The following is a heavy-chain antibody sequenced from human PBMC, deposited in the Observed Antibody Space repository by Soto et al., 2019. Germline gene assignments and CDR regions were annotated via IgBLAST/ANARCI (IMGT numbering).Heavy chain of an antibody. CDR2: IWYDGSKK. D-gene: IGHD1-26*01. CDR3: ATHSGNYPHGYFEE. V-gene: IGHV3-33*01. J-gene: IGHJ4*02. Sequence: VGSLRLSCAASGFTFKNYAMHWVRQAPGKGLEWVAVIWYDGSKKYYADSVKGRFTISKDNSKNMVYLQMNSLRGEDTAVYYCATHSGNYPHGYFEEWGQGTLVTVSS. CDR1: GFTFKNYA.